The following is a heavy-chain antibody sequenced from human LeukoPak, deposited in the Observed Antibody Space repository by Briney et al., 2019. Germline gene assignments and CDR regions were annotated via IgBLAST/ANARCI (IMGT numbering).Heavy chain of an antibody. CDR1: GGSISSYY. V-gene: IGHV4-59*01. J-gene: IGHJ4*02. Sequence: SETLSLTCTVSGGSISSYYWTWIRQPPGKGLEWIGNIYYSGSTNYNPSLKSRVTISVDTSKNQFSLKLSSVTAADTAVYYCARVDYGDFSLDYWGQGTLVTVSS. CDR3: ARVDYGDFSLDY. D-gene: IGHD4-17*01. CDR2: IYYSGST.